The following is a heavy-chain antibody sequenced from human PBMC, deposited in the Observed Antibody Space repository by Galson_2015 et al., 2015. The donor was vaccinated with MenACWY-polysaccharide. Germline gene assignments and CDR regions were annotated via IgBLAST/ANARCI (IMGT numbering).Heavy chain of an antibody. D-gene: IGHD6-13*01. Sequence: SLRLSCAASGSTFSSFDMHWVRHVIGKSLEWVAAIGTGGDTYYSGSVKGRFTISRENAKNSLYLQMNSLRAGDTAVYYCAREFTGDGSSWYYWYFDLWGRGTLVTVSS. CDR3: AREFTGDGSSWYYWYFDL. CDR2: IGTGGDT. CDR1: GSTFSSFD. J-gene: IGHJ2*01. V-gene: IGHV3-13*01.